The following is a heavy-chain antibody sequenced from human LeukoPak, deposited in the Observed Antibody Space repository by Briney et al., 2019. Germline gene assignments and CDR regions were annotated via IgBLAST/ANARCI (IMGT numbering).Heavy chain of an antibody. CDR3: ARGVVRDTIPYYYYYYMDV. V-gene: IGHV3-21*01. Sequence: GGSLRLSCAASGFTFSSYSMNWVRQAPGKGLEWVSSISSSSSYIYYADSVKGRFTISRDNAKNSLYLQMNSLRAEDTAVYYCARGVVRDTIPYYYYYYMDVWGKGTTVTVSS. CDR1: GFTFSSYS. D-gene: IGHD3-10*01. CDR2: ISSSSSYI. J-gene: IGHJ6*03.